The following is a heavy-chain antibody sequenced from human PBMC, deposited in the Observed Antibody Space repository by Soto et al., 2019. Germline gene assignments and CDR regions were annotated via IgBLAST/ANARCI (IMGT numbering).Heavy chain of an antibody. CDR3: ARTDERGHFDS. D-gene: IGHD3-10*01. Sequence: SETLSLTCAVSGDSISNQFWSWIRQPPGKALEWIAYVHNGGVTKYNPSLKSRTTISIDTSGNQFSLRLSSVTPADTAVYYCARTDERGHFDSWGLGTLVTVSS. CDR1: GDSISNQF. V-gene: IGHV4-59*11. J-gene: IGHJ4*02. CDR2: VHNGGVT.